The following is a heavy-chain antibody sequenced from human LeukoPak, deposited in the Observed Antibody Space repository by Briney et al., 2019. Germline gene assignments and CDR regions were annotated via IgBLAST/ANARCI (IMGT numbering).Heavy chain of an antibody. CDR2: INQGGSET. CDR3: ARLIGDRTIYDY. Sequence: TGGSLRLSCAASGFTFRTYWMSWVRQAPGKGLEWVASINQGGSETHYVESVKGRFTISRDNAMNSFFLQMNSLRAEDTAVYYCARLIGDRTIYDYWGQGTLVTVSS. J-gene: IGHJ4*02. D-gene: IGHD6-6*01. V-gene: IGHV3-7*01. CDR1: GFTFRTYW.